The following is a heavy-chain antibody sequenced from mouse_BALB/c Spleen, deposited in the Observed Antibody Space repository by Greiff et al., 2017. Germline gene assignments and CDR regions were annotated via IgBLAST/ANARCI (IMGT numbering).Heavy chain of an antibody. J-gene: IGHJ3*01. D-gene: IGHD2-14*01. CDR2: ISDGGSYT. CDR1: GFTFSDYY. V-gene: IGHV5-4*02. CDR3: ARDRGYRYDGFAY. Sequence: EVQLVESGGGLVKPGGSLKLSCAASGFTFSDYYMYWVRQTPEKRLEWVATISDGGSYTYYPDSVKGRFTISRDNAKNNLYLQMNSLKSEDTAMYYCARDRGYRYDGFAYWGQGTLVTVSA.